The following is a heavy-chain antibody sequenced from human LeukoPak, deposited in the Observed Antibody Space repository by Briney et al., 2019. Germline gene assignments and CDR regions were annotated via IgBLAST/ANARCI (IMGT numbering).Heavy chain of an antibody. CDR2: IIPIFGTA. V-gene: IGHV1-69*13. Sequence: GASVKVSCKASGGTFSSYAISWVRQAPGQGLEWMGGIIPIFGTANYAQKFQGRVTITADESTSTAYMELSSLRSEDTAVYYCARDVGYSSSSDEWDWFDPWGQGTLVTVSS. D-gene: IGHD6-6*01. J-gene: IGHJ5*02. CDR1: GGTFSSYA. CDR3: ARDVGYSSSSDEWDWFDP.